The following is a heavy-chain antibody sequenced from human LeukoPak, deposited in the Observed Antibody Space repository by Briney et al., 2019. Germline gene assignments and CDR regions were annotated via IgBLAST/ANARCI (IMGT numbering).Heavy chain of an antibody. CDR1: GFTFSSYA. CDR3: ARMMTDY. J-gene: IGHJ4*02. CDR2: ISYDGSNK. Sequence: GRSLRLSCAASGFTFSSYAMHGVRQAPGKGLEWVAVISYDGSNKYYADSVKGRFTISRDNYKNTLYLQMNSLRAEEKAVYYCARMMTDYWGQGTLVTVSS. V-gene: IGHV3-30-3*01. D-gene: IGHD3-16*01.